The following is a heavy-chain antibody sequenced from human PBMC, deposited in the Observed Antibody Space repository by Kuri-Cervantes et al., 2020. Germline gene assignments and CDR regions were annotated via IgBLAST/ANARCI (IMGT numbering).Heavy chain of an antibody. D-gene: IGHD1-26*01. CDR3: ARDGSVGADYYYYGMDV. J-gene: IGHJ6*02. CDR1: GFTFSSYG. Sequence: GGFLRLSCAASGFTFSSYGMHWVRQAPGKGLEWVAVISYDGSNKYYADSVKGRFTISRDNSKNTLYLQMNSLRAEDTAVYYCARDGSVGADYYYYGMDVWGQGTTVTVSS. CDR2: ISYDGSNK. V-gene: IGHV3-30*03.